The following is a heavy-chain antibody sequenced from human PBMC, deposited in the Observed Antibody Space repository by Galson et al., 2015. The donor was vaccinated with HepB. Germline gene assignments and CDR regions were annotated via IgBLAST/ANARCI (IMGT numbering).Heavy chain of an antibody. D-gene: IGHD3-9*01. CDR1: GYSFTSYW. V-gene: IGHV5-10-1*01. CDR2: IDPSDSYT. Sequence: QSGAEVKKPGESLRISCKGSGYSFTSYWISWVRQMPGKGLEWMGRIDPSDSYTNYSPSFQGHVTISADKSISTAYLQWSSLKASDTAMYYCARRTRPYYDILTGYHPTDAFDIWGQGTMVTVSS. CDR3: ARRTRPYYDILTGYHPTDAFDI. J-gene: IGHJ3*02.